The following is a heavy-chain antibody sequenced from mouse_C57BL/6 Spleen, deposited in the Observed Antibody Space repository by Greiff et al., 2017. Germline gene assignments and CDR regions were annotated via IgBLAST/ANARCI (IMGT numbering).Heavy chain of an antibody. D-gene: IGHD1-1*01. CDR1: GYTFTSYW. CDR2: INPSNGGT. CDR3: ATAHGYYGSSSYYFDY. V-gene: IGHV1-53*01. Sequence: QVQLQQPGTELVKPGASVKLSCKASGYTFTSYWMHWVKQRPGQGLEWIGNINPSNGGTNYNEKFKSKATLTVDESSSTAYMQLSSLTSEDSAVYYCATAHGYYGSSSYYFDYWGQGTTLTVSS. J-gene: IGHJ2*01.